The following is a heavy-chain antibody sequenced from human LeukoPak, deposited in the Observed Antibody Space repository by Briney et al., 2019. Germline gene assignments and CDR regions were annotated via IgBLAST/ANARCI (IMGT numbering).Heavy chain of an antibody. CDR2: IIPIFGTA. J-gene: IGHJ3*02. Sequence: GASVKVSCKASGGTFSSYAISWVRQAPGQGLEWMGGIIPIFGTANYAQKFQGRVTITADESTSTAYMELSSLRSEDTAVYYCAREGSYSSGWYYAFDIWGQGTMVTVSS. D-gene: IGHD6-19*01. CDR3: AREGSYSSGWYYAFDI. CDR1: GGTFSSYA. V-gene: IGHV1-69*13.